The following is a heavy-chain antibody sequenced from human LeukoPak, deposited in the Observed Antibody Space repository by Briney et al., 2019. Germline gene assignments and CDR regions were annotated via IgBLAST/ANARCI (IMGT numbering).Heavy chain of an antibody. CDR3: ARDDPYCSSTSCYPDYGMDV. V-gene: IGHV3-21*01. Sequence: GGSLRLSCAASGFSFSSYSMNWVRQAPGKGLEWVSSISSSSSYIYYADSVKGRFTISRDNAKNSLYLQMNSLRAEDTAVYYCARDDPYCSSTSCYPDYGMDVWGQGTTVTVSS. D-gene: IGHD2-2*01. J-gene: IGHJ6*02. CDR1: GFSFSSYS. CDR2: ISSSSSYI.